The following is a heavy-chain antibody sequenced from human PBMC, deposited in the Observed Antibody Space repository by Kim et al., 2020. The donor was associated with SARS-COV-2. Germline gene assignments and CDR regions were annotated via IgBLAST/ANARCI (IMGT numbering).Heavy chain of an antibody. V-gene: IGHV1-46*01. CDR3: ARGLDYGGNSSVY. Sequence: YAQKFQGRVNMTRDTSTSTVYMELSSLRSEDTAVYYCARGLDYGGNSSVYWGQGTLVTVSS. D-gene: IGHD4-17*01. J-gene: IGHJ4*02.